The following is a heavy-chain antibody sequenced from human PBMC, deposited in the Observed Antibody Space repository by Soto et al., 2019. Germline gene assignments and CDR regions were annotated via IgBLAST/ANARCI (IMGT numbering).Heavy chain of an antibody. J-gene: IGHJ6*02. CDR3: ARGGYYDSSGSRNYYYYGMNV. CDR2: ISAYDGNT. V-gene: IGHV1-18*01. Sequence: QVQLVQSGAEVKKPGASVKVSCKASGYTFTSYGISWVRQAPGQGLEWLGWISAYDGNTNYAQILQGRVSMTTDTYTSTAYMELRSLRSDDTAVYYCARGGYYDSSGSRNYYYYGMNVWGQGTTVTVSS. CDR1: GYTFTSYG. D-gene: IGHD3-22*01.